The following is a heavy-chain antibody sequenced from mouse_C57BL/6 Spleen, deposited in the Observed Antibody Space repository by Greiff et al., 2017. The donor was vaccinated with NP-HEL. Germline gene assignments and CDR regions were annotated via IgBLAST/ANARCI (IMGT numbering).Heavy chain of an antibody. CDR3: ASDYDYDGTY. D-gene: IGHD2-4*01. V-gene: IGHV1-82*01. Sequence: VQLQQSGPELVKPGASVKISCKASGYAFSSSWMNWVKQRPGKGLEWIGRIYPGDGDTNYNGKFKGKATLTADKSSSTAYMQLSSLTSEDSAVYFCASDYDYDGTYWGQGTLVTVSA. CDR2: IYPGDGDT. CDR1: GYAFSSSW. J-gene: IGHJ3*01.